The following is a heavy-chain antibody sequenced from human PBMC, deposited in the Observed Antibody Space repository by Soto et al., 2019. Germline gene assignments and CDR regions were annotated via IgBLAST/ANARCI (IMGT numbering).Heavy chain of an antibody. V-gene: IGHV1-69*01. Sequence: QVQLVQSGAEEKKPGSSVKVSCKASGGTFSSYAISWVRQAPGQGLEWMGGIIPIFGTANYAQKFEGRVTSTADESTSTAYMELSSLRSEDTAVYYCARLSGYAPKRDYGMDVWGQGTTVTVSS. J-gene: IGHJ6*02. CDR1: GGTFSSYA. CDR3: ARLSGYAPKRDYGMDV. CDR2: IIPIFGTA. D-gene: IGHD5-12*01.